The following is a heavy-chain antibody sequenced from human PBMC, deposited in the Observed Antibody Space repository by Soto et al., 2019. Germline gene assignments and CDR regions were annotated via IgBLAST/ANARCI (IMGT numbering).Heavy chain of an antibody. CDR2: VYHSGST. D-gene: IGHD3-3*01. Sequence: SETLSLTCVVSGYSISSAYYWGWIRQPPGKGLEWIGSVYHSGSTYYNPSLKSRVTISVDTSKNHFSLKLRSVTAADTAVYYCARGDEWLSLDYWGQGTLVTVSS. J-gene: IGHJ4*02. CDR3: ARGDEWLSLDY. V-gene: IGHV4-38-2*01. CDR1: GYSISSAYY.